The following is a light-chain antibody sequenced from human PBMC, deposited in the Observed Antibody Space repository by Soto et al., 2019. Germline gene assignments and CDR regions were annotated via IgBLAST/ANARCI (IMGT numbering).Light chain of an antibody. V-gene: IGKV1-39*01. CDR3: PQRYSAPWT. Sequence: DMQMTQSPSSLSASEEDRVTISCRASQRISNYLNWYQQKPGTAPKVLISVASTLQSGVPSRFSGSGSGTDFSLTISSLQPEDFATYYCPQRYSAPWTFGQGTKVDIK. J-gene: IGKJ1*01. CDR2: VAS. CDR1: QRISNY.